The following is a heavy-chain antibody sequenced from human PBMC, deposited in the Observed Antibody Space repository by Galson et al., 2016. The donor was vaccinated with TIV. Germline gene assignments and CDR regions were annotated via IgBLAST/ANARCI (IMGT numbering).Heavy chain of an antibody. CDR3: VSGSTPSAWVIPSCAKKYFFDY. CDR2: IGTEGDT. Sequence: SLRLSCAASRFAFRSYDFHWVRQVAGRRLEWVSGIGTEGDTYYPDSVRGRFTISRDNAKSSLYPQMNSLRAGDTTVYYCVSGSTPSAWVIPSCAKKYFFDYWGQGALVSVSS. J-gene: IGHJ4*02. CDR1: RFAFRSYD. D-gene: IGHD3-22*01. V-gene: IGHV3-13*01.